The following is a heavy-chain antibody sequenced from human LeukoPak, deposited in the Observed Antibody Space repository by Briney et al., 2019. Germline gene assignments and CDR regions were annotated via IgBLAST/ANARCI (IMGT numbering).Heavy chain of an antibody. CDR1: GSTFSDYY. D-gene: IGHD3-9*01. CDR3: ARDWVDWFSFDP. V-gene: IGHV3-11*01. Sequence: PGGSLRLSCAASGSTFSDYYMSWIRQAPGKGLEWVSYISSSGSTIYYADSVKGRFTISRDNAKNSLYLQMNSLRAEDTAVYYCARDWVDWFSFDPWGQGTLVTVSS. J-gene: IGHJ5*02. CDR2: ISSSGSTI.